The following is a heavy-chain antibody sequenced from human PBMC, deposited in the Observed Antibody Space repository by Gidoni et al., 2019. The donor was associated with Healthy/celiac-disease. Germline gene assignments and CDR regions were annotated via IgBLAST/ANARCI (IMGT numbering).Heavy chain of an antibody. CDR1: GCSTSSYY. CDR2: IYYSGST. V-gene: IGHV4-59*01. CDR3: AAEQVPAAMLEHNWFDP. Sequence: QVQLQESGPGLVKPSETLSLTCTVSGCSTSSYYWSWIRQPPGKGLEWIGYIYYSGSTNYNPSLKSRVTISVDTSKTQFSLKLSSVTAADTAVYYCAAEQVPAAMLEHNWFDPWGQGTLVTVSS. J-gene: IGHJ5*02. D-gene: IGHD2-2*01.